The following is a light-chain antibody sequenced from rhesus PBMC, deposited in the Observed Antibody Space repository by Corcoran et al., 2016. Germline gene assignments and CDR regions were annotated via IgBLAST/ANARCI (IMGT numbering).Light chain of an antibody. J-gene: IGLJ1*01. V-gene: IGLV2S9*01. CDR2: DVS. CDR1: RSDIGCYKG. Sequence: QSGLTQPPSVHKSLGQSVAISCAGTRSDIGCYKGGSWYQQPPGTAPRLLIYDVSKRPSGVSDRFSGTKSGNPASLTISGLQAEDEADYYCCSYTSASTYIFGAGTRLTVL. CDR3: CSYTSASTYI.